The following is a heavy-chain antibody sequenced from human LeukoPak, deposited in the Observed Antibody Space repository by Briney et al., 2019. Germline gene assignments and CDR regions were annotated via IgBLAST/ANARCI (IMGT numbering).Heavy chain of an antibody. CDR1: GDSISTSSYY. CDR3: ARHKDYYYSYMDV. CDR2: IYYSGST. Sequence: SETLSLTCSVSGDSISTSSYYWGWIRQPPGKGLEWIGTIYYSGSTYYNPSLTSRVTISVDTSKNQFSLKLSSVAAADTAVYYCARHKDYYYSYMDVWGKGTTVTISS. J-gene: IGHJ6*03. V-gene: IGHV4-39*01.